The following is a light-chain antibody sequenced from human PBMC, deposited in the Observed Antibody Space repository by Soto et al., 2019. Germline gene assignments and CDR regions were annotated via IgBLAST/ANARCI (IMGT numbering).Light chain of an antibody. CDR1: QSISSW. Sequence: DIPMTQSPSTLSASVGDRVTITCRASQSISSWLAWYQQKPGKAPKLLIYKASSLESGVPSRFSGSGSGTEFTLTISSLQPDDFATYYCQQYNSYSIFTFGPGTKADIK. CDR2: KAS. CDR3: QQYNSYSIFT. J-gene: IGKJ3*01. V-gene: IGKV1-5*03.